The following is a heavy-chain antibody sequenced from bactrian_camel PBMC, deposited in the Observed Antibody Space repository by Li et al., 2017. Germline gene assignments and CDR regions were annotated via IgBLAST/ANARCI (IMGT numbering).Heavy chain of an antibody. V-gene: IGHV3S40*01. Sequence: VQLVESGGGLVQPGGSLRLSCAASGFTFRSVSMYWVRQAPGKGLEWVSRISNGGGATYYADSVKGRFTISRDNAKNTVYLQMNSPKPENTAMYYCAAGNIGKAYCGRAYPGGRAYPGDFGYWGQGTQVTVS. J-gene: IGHJ6*01. D-gene: IGHD1*01. CDR3: AAGNIGKAYCGRAYPGGRAYPGDFGY. CDR2: ISNGGGAT. CDR1: GFTFRSVS.